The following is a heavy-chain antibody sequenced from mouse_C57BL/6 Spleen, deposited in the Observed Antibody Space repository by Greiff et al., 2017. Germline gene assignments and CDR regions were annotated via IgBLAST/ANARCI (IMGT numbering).Heavy chain of an antibody. J-gene: IGHJ1*03. CDR1: GFTFSSYA. V-gene: IGHV5-4*01. CDR2: ISDGGSYT. CDR3: ARPREYFDV. Sequence: EVQLVESGGGLVKPGGSLKLSCAASGFTFSSYAMSWVRQTPEKRLEWVATISDGGSYTYYPDNVKGRFTISGDNAKNNLYLQMSHLKSEDTAMYYCARPREYFDVWGTGTTVTVSS.